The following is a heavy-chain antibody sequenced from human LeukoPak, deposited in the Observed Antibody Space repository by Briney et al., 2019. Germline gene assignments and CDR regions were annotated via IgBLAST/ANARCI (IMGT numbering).Heavy chain of an antibody. CDR1: GYTFTGYY. D-gene: IGHD3-9*01. CDR3: ARTGGLGRYFRGFDY. CDR2: INPNSGGT. J-gene: IGHJ4*02. Sequence: ASVKVSCKASGYTFTGYYMHWVRQAPGQGLEWMGWINPNSGGTNYAQKFQGRVTMTRDTSISTAYMELTSLRSEDTAVYYCARTGGLGRYFRGFDYWGQGTLVTVSS. V-gene: IGHV1-2*02.